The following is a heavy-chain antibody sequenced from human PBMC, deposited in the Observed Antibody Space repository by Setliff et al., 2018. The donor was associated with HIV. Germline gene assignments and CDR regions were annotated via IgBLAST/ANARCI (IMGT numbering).Heavy chain of an antibody. Sequence: ASVKVSCKASGYTFTGYFIHWVRQAPGPGLEWMGGIIPIFGTANYAQKFQGIVTSTTDESTSTAYMELSSLRSEDTAVYYCVRDGIPASYYYDSSGTPEAYNWFDPWGQGTLVTVSS. J-gene: IGHJ5*02. CDR2: IIPIFGTA. D-gene: IGHD3-22*01. V-gene: IGHV1-69*05. CDR1: GYTFTGYF. CDR3: VRDGIPASYYYDSSGTPEAYNWFDP.